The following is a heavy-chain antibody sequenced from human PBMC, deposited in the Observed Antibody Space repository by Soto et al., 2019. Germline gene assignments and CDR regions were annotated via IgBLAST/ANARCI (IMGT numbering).Heavy chain of an antibody. J-gene: IGHJ6*01. Sequence: GPSVKVSCKASGGTFSSYAISWVRQAPGQGLEWMGWIIPIFGTANYAQKFQGKVTITADESTSTAYMELTRLRSEDTTVYYCAIEKPPYYYCSGMEGRRRRTTGTVAS. CDR1: GGTFSSYA. CDR2: IIPIFGTA. V-gene: IGHV1-69*13. CDR3: AIEKPPYYYCSGMEG.